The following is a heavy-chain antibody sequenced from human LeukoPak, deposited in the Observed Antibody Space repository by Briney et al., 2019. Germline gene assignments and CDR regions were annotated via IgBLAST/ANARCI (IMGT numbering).Heavy chain of an antibody. Sequence: SETLSLTCTVSGGSISSYYWSWIRQPPGKGLEWIGYIYYSGSTNYNPSLKSRVTISVDTSKNQFSLKLSSVTAADTAVYYCARSGYGSSGGGIDDAFDIWGQGTMVTVSS. J-gene: IGHJ3*02. CDR2: IYYSGST. CDR1: GGSISSYY. D-gene: IGHD6-13*01. V-gene: IGHV4-59*01. CDR3: ARSGYGSSGGGIDDAFDI.